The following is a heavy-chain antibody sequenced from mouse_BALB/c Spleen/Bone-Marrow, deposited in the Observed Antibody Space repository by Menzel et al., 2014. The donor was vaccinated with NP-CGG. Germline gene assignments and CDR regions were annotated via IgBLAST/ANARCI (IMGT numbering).Heavy chain of an antibody. V-gene: IGHV14-3*02. CDR3: ARPIFL. Sequence: EVQLQQSGAELVKPGASVKLSCTASGFNIKDTYMHWVKQRPEQGLEWIGRIDPANGNTKYDPKFQGKATITADTSSNTAYLQLSSLTPGDTAVYYCARPIFLWGQGTSVTVSS. CDR1: GFNIKDTY. J-gene: IGHJ4*01. CDR2: IDPANGNT.